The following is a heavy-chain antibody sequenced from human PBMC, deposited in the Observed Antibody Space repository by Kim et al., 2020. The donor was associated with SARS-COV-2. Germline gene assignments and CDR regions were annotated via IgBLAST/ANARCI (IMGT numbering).Heavy chain of an antibody. CDR2: IYYSGST. Sequence: SETLSLTCTVSGGSINRYSWTWIRQPPGKGLEWIGCIYYSGSTNYNPSLKSRVTISVDTSKNQFSLRLSSVTAADTAVYYCARHGTNNWFDPRGQGTLVT. V-gene: IGHV4-59*08. CDR1: GGSINRYS. J-gene: IGHJ5*02. CDR3: ARHGTNNWFDP.